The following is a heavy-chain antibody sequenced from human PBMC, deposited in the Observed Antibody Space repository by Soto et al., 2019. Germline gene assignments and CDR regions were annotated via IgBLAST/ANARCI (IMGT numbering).Heavy chain of an antibody. D-gene: IGHD2-15*01. CDR1: GGSFSGYY. CDR3: ASNVAADDALDV. CDR2: INHSGTT. Sequence: PSETLSLTCAVYGGSFSGYYWSWIRQPPGRGLEWIGEINHSGTTNNNPSLKSRVTISGDRSKNQFTLNLSSVTAADTAVYYCASNVAADDALDVWGQGTMVTVSS. V-gene: IGHV4-34*01. J-gene: IGHJ3*01.